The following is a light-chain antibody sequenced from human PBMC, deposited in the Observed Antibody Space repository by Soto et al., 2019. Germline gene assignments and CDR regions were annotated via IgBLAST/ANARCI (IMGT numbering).Light chain of an antibody. Sequence: QSALTQPASVSGSPGQSITIPCTGTSSDIGGYDHVSWYQQHPGKAPKLLVYDVSNRPSGVSDRFSGSKSANTASLTISGLQAEDEADHYCNSYTTSSSLYVFGTGTKVTVL. CDR3: NSYTTSSSLYV. V-gene: IGLV2-14*03. CDR2: DVS. CDR1: SSDIGGYDH. J-gene: IGLJ1*01.